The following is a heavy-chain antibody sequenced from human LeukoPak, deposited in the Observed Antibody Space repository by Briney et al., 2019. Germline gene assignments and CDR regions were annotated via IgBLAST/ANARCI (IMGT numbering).Heavy chain of an antibody. CDR3: ARKRNRGLQRAFDP. J-gene: IGHJ5*02. CDR2: IYYSGTT. V-gene: IGHV4-59*01. CDR1: GGSISSNY. D-gene: IGHD2/OR15-2a*01. Sequence: AETLSLTCTVSGGSISSNYWSWIRQPSGKGLEWIGYIYYSGTTNYNPSLKSRVTISVDTSKSQVSLKLSSVTAADTAVYYCARKRNRGLQRAFDPWGQGTLVTASS.